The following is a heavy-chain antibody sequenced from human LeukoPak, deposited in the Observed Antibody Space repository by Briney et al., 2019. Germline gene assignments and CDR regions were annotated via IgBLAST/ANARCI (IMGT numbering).Heavy chain of an antibody. J-gene: IGHJ4*02. CDR2: INSDGSST. Sequence: GGSLRLSCAASGFTFSSYWMHWVRQAPGKGLVWVSRINSDGSSTSYADSVKGRFTVSRDNSKNTLYLQMDSLRAEDTAVFYCAISLRGGYNSGHGDYWGPGTLVTVSS. CDR1: GFTFSSYW. D-gene: IGHD5-18*01. V-gene: IGHV3-74*01. CDR3: AISLRGGYNSGHGDY.